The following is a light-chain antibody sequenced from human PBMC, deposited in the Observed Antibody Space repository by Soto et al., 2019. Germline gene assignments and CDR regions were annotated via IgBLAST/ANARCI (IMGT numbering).Light chain of an antibody. CDR3: QSYDSSLSGL. CDR2: GNS. Sequence: QSVLTQPPSVSGAPGQRVTISCTGSSSNIGAGYDVHWYQQLPGTAPKLLIYGNSNRPSGVPDRFSGSKSGTSASPAITGLQAEDEADYYCQSYDSSLSGLFGGGTKVTVL. CDR1: SSNIGAGYD. J-gene: IGLJ2*01. V-gene: IGLV1-40*01.